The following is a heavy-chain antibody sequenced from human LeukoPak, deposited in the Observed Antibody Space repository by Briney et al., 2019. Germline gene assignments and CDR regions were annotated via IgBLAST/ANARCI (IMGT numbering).Heavy chain of an antibody. CDR3: ARATNNYDFWSGYQFDP. CDR1: GGSFSGYY. D-gene: IGHD3-3*01. Sequence: SETLSLTCAVYGGSFSGYYWSWIRQPPGKGLEWIGEINHSGSTNYNPSLKSRVTISADTSKNQFSLKLSSVTAADTAVYYCARATNNYDFWSGYQFDPWGQGTLVTVSS. CDR2: INHSGST. V-gene: IGHV4-34*01. J-gene: IGHJ5*02.